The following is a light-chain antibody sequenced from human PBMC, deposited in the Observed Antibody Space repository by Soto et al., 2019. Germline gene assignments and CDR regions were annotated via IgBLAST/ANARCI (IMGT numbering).Light chain of an antibody. Sequence: DIVMTQSPDSLAVSLGERATINCKSSQSLLHSSNNKNYLAWYQQKPGQPPKLLIYWASTRESGVPDRFSGSGSGTDFTLTISSLQAEAVAVYYCQQYYSSPLTFGGGTKVEIK. J-gene: IGKJ4*01. V-gene: IGKV4-1*01. CDR1: QSLLHSSNNKNY. CDR2: WAS. CDR3: QQYYSSPLT.